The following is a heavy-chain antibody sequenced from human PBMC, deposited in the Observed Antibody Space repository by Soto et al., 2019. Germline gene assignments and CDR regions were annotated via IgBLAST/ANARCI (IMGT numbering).Heavy chain of an antibody. D-gene: IGHD4-4*01. Sequence: SETLSLTCTVSGGSISSYYWSWIRQPPGKGLEWIGYIYYSGSTNYNPSLKSRVTISVDTSKNQFSLKLSSVTAADTAVYYCARDDHYSKLVHDAFDIWGQGTMVTVSS. CDR3: ARDDHYSKLVHDAFDI. V-gene: IGHV4-59*01. CDR1: GGSISSYY. J-gene: IGHJ3*02. CDR2: IYYSGST.